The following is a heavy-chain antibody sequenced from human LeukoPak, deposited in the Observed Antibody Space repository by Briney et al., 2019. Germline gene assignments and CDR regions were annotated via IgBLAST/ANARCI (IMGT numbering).Heavy chain of an antibody. Sequence: GGSLRLSCAASGFTFSSYAMSWVRQAPGKGLEWVAFIRYDGSNKYYADSVKGRFTISRDNSKNTLYLQMNSLRAEDTAVYYCAKGRGIVGATRGDYYFDYWGQGTLVTVSS. CDR1: GFTFSSYA. J-gene: IGHJ4*02. CDR2: IRYDGSNK. CDR3: AKGRGIVGATRGDYYFDY. D-gene: IGHD1-26*01. V-gene: IGHV3-30*02.